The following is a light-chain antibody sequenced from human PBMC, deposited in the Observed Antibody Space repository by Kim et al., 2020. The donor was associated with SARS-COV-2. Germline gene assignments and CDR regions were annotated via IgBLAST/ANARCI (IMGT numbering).Light chain of an antibody. CDR1: TGAVTSGHY. CDR3: LLAYTGVRV. Sequence: QAVVTQEPSLTVSPGGTVTLTCGSNTGAVTSGHYPYWFQQKPGQAPRTLVFDTSNKHSWTPARFSGSLLGGKAALTLSGAQPEDEAVYYCLLAYTGVRVFGGGTRLTVL. CDR2: DTS. V-gene: IGLV7-46*01. J-gene: IGLJ3*02.